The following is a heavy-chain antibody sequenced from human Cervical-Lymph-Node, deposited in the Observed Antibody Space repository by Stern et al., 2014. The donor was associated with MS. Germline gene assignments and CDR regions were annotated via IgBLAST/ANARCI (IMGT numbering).Heavy chain of an antibody. V-gene: IGHV1-46*01. CDR3: ARDEGADY. J-gene: IGHJ4*02. Sequence: QAQLVQSGAEVKKPGASVKVSCMASGYSFTSYFINWVRQAPGPGLEWMGIINPSAGNTNYAQKFQGRVVMTSDTSTGTVYMELSSLRSEDTAVYYCARDEGADYWGQGTLVTVSS. CDR1: GYSFTSYF. CDR2: INPSAGNT.